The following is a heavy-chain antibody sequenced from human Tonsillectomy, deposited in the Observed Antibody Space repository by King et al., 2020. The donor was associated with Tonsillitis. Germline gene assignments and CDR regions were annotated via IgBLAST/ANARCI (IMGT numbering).Heavy chain of an antibody. CDR1: GFTFSSDD. V-gene: IGHV3-13*01. Sequence: VQLVEAGGGLVQPGGSLRLSCAASGFTFSSDDMHWVRQATGKGIDWVSSIVTVGYTSYPGSVKGRFTISRENAKNSLYLQMNSLRAGDTAVYFCARVAHYYDSSGYSDAFDIWGQGTMVTVSS. D-gene: IGHD3-22*01. CDR2: IVTVGYT. J-gene: IGHJ3*02. CDR3: ARVAHYYDSSGYSDAFDI.